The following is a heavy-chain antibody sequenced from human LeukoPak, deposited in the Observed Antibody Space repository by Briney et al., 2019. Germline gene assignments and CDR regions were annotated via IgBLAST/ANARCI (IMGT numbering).Heavy chain of an antibody. V-gene: IGHV4-59*11. Sequence: SETLSLTCTVSGGSISSHYWSWIRQPPGKGLEWIGYIYYSGSTNYNPSLKSRVTISVDTSKNQFPLKLSSVTAADTAVYYCARDCSSTSCTGGFDPWGQGTLVTVSS. CDR1: GGSISSHY. D-gene: IGHD2-2*01. CDR2: IYYSGST. CDR3: ARDCSSTSCTGGFDP. J-gene: IGHJ5*02.